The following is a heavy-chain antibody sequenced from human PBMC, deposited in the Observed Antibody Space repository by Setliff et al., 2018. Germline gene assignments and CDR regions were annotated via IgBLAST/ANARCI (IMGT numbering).Heavy chain of an antibody. CDR3: ARTCSGSGCYAGLES. CDR2: IWDDGGNK. Sequence: PGGSLRLSCEASGFTFRAYGMFWVRQAPGKGLEWVAVIWDDGGNKYHADSVKGRFTISRDNSKNTLYLQMNSLRPEDTAVYYCARTCSGSGCYAGLESWGQGTPVTVSS. D-gene: IGHD2-15*01. V-gene: IGHV3-33*07. CDR1: GFTFRAYG. J-gene: IGHJ4*02.